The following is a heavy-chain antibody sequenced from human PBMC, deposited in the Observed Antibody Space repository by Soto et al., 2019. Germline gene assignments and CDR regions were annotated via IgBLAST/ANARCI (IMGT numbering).Heavy chain of an antibody. CDR1: GFTFSSYW. V-gene: IGHV3-74*01. J-gene: IGHJ6*02. CDR2: INSDGSST. CDR3: ARDRELEPAYYYYGMDV. D-gene: IGHD1-1*01. Sequence: GGSLRLSCAASGFTFSSYWMHWVRQAPGKGLVWVSRINSDGSSTSYADSVKGRFTISRDNAKNTLYLQMNSLRAEDTAVYYCARDRELEPAYYYYGMDVWGQGTTVTVSS.